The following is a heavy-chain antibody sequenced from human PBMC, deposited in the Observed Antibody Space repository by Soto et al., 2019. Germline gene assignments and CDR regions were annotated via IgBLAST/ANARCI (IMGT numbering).Heavy chain of an antibody. CDR3: GRELQRELNAFDL. V-gene: IGHV3-33*05. D-gene: IGHD3-10*01. CDR1: GVTIGGYG. J-gene: IGHJ4*03. Sequence: QGQLVESGGGVVRPGGSLKIYCEASGVTIGGYGMHWVRQVPGRGLEWVAVVSEAGTVQRYVDAVKRGFYISTDNPKKTQFLQMYSLSTAEKSIYFCGRELQRELNAFDLWGQGTVVTVSS. CDR2: VSEAGTVQ.